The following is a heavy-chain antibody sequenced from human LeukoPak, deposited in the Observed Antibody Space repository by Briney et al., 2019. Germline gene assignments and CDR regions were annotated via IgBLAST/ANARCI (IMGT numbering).Heavy chain of an antibody. J-gene: IGHJ4*02. V-gene: IGHV3-30-3*01. CDR1: GFTFGSYA. Sequence: GRSLRLSCAASGFTFGSYAMHWVRQAPGKGLEWVAVISYDGSNKYYADSVKGRFTISSDNSKNTLYLQMNSLRAEDTAAYYCARVDSSGYYFMKPFDYWGQGTLVTVSS. D-gene: IGHD3-22*01. CDR2: ISYDGSNK. CDR3: ARVDSSGYYFMKPFDY.